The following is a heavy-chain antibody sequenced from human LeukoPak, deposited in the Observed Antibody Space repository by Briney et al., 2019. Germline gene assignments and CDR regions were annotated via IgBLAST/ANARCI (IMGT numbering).Heavy chain of an antibody. Sequence: GGSLRLSCTASGFTFSRYDMSWVRQAPGKGLEWVSGISDSAGTTYYADSVKGRFSISRDNSKNTLNLQMNSLRAEDTAAYYCAKSYYYGSGDYSLTAFDIWGQGTMVTVSS. J-gene: IGHJ3*02. CDR3: AKSYYYGSGDYSLTAFDI. V-gene: IGHV3-23*01. CDR1: GFTFSRYD. CDR2: ISDSAGTT. D-gene: IGHD3-10*01.